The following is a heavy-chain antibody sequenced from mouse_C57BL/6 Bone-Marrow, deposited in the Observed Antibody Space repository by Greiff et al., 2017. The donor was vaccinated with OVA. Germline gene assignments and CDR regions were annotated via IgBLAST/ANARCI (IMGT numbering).Heavy chain of an antibody. CDR3: ARSRRYYYAMDY. CDR2: INPNNGGT. D-gene: IGHD1-1*01. V-gene: IGHV1-26*01. J-gene: IGHJ4*01. Sequence: EVQLQQSGPELVKPGASVKISCKASGYTFTDYYMNWVKQSHGKSLEWIGDINPNNGGTSYNQKFKGKATLTVDKSSSTAYMELRSLTSEDSAVYYCARSRRYYYAMDYWGQGTSVTVSS. CDR1: GYTFTDYY.